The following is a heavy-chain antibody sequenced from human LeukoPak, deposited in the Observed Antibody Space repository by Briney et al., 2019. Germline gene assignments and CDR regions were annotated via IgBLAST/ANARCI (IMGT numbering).Heavy chain of an antibody. D-gene: IGHD3-10*01. V-gene: IGHV4-4*07. Sequence: SETLSLTCTVSGGSISSYYWSWIRQPAGKGLEWIGRIYTRGSTNYNPSLKSRVTMSVDTSKNQFSLKLSSVTAADTAVYYCARHGYYGSGSHFDYWGQGTLVTVSS. CDR3: ARHGYYGSGSHFDY. J-gene: IGHJ4*02. CDR1: GGSISSYY. CDR2: IYTRGST.